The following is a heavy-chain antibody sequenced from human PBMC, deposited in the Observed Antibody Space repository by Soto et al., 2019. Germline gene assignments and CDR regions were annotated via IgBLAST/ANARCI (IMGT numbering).Heavy chain of an antibody. D-gene: IGHD6-19*01. CDR3: AKTANGWFSAFDI. CDR2: ISGSGGTT. J-gene: IGHJ3*02. CDR1: GFTFSSYA. V-gene: IGHV3-23*01. Sequence: EVQLLESGGGLVQPGGSLRLSFAASGFTFSSYAMSWVRQAPGKGLEWVSAISGSGGTTYYADSVKGRFTFSRDNSKTTLYLQMNSLSAENTAVFYCAKTANGWFSAFDIWGQGTMVTVSS.